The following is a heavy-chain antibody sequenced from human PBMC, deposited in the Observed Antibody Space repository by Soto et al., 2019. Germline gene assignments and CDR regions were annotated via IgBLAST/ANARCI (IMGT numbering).Heavy chain of an antibody. Sequence: QVQLQESGPGLVKPSQTLSLTCTVSGGSINRGGYFWSWIRQTPGKGLEWIGHIYNSGTTYTNPSLNSRATISGDTSLNQFSLNLKSVTAADTAVYYCARGPSADKVDYWGQGTLVTVSS. CDR3: ARGPSADKVDY. V-gene: IGHV4-30-4*01. CDR1: GGSINRGGYF. D-gene: IGHD3-3*01. CDR2: IYNSGTT. J-gene: IGHJ4*02.